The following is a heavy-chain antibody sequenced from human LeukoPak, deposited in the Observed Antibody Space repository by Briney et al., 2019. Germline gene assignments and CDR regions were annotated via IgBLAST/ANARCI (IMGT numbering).Heavy chain of an antibody. CDR1: GASIRSYY. D-gene: IGHD1-14*01. CDR3: ARGTTIWFDP. Sequence: SETLSLTCTVSGASIRSYYWNWIRQPAGKGLEWIGRIYTTGSTNYNPSLKSRVTISVDTSKNQFSLKLSSVTAADTAVYYCARGTTIWFDPWGQGTLVTVSS. CDR2: IYTTGST. V-gene: IGHV4-4*07. J-gene: IGHJ5*02.